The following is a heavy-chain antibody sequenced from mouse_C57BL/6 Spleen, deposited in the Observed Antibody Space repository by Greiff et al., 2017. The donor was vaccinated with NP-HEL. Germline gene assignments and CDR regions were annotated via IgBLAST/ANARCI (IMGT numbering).Heavy chain of an antibody. CDR3: ARGTVVGEGFAY. CDR1: GYTFTSYW. CDR2: IDPSDSYT. Sequence: VQLQQPGAELVMPGASVKLSCKASGYTFTSYWMHWVKQRPGQGLEWIGEIDPSDSYTNYNQKFKGKSTLTVDKSSSTAYMQLSSLTSEDSAVYYCARGTVVGEGFAYWGQGTLVTVSA. V-gene: IGHV1-69*01. D-gene: IGHD1-1*01. J-gene: IGHJ3*01.